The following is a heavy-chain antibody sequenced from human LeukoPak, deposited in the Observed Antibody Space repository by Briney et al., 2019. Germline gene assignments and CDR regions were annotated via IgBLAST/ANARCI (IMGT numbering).Heavy chain of an antibody. Sequence: PSETLSLTCTVSGGSISSGSYYWSWIRQPAGKGLEWIGRIYTSGSTNYNPSLKSRVTISVDTSKNQFSLKLSSVTAADTAVYYCARGRLAVARMHASDIWGQGTMVTVSS. CDR2: IYTSGST. D-gene: IGHD6-19*01. CDR3: ARGRLAVARMHASDI. CDR1: GGSISSGSYY. V-gene: IGHV4-61*02. J-gene: IGHJ3*02.